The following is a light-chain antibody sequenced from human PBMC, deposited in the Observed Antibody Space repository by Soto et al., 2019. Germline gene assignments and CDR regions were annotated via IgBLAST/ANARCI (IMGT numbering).Light chain of an antibody. J-gene: IGKJ2*01. V-gene: IGKV3-20*01. Sequence: EIVLTQSPGTLSLSPGERATLSYRASQSVSSSYLAWYQQKPGQAPRLLIYGASSRATGIPERFSGSGSGADFTLTISRLEPEDFAVYYCQQYGSSPPTFGQGTKLEIK. CDR3: QQYGSSPPT. CDR2: GAS. CDR1: QSVSSSY.